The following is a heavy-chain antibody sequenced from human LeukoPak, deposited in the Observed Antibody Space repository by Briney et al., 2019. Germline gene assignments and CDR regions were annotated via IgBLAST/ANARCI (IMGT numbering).Heavy chain of an antibody. Sequence: SETLSLTCTVSGGSISSGSYYWSWIRQPPGKGLEYIGYIYASGDTYYNPSLKSRVTISVDTSKNQYSLKLNSVTAADTAVYNCARGTNDIAAFDIWGQGTMVTVSS. V-gene: IGHV4-61*01. D-gene: IGHD1-1*01. J-gene: IGHJ3*02. CDR2: IYASGDT. CDR3: ARGTNDIAAFDI. CDR1: GGSISSGSYY.